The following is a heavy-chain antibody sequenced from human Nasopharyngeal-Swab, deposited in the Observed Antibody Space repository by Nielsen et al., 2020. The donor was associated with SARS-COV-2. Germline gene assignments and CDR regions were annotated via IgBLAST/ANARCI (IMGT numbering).Heavy chain of an antibody. V-gene: IGHV4-34*01. D-gene: IGHD6-6*01. J-gene: IGHJ5*02. CDR3: AREGPSIAARPGWFDA. Sequence: WIRQPPGKGLEWIGEINHSGSTNYNPSLESRVTISVDTSKNHFSLKLSSVTAADTAVYFCAREGPSIAARPGWFDAWGQGTLVTVSS. CDR2: INHSGST.